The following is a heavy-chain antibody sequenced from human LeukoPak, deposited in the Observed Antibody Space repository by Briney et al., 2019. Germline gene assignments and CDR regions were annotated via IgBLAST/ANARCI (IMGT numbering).Heavy chain of an antibody. CDR1: GFTFSSYA. CDR3: AKPKIAAGECFDY. CDR2: IGGSGGST. V-gene: IGHV3-23*01. Sequence: GGSLRLSCAASGFTFSSYAMSWVRQAPGKGLEWVSAIGGSGGSTYYADSVKGRFTISRDNSKNTLYLQMNSLRAEDTAVYYCAKPKIAAGECFDYWGQGTLVTVSS. D-gene: IGHD6-13*01. J-gene: IGHJ4*02.